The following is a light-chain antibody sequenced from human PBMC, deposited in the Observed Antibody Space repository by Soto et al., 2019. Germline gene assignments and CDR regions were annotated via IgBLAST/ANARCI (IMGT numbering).Light chain of an antibody. Sequence: EIGLTQSPGTLSLSPGERATLSCRASQSVSSYYLAWYQQKPGQAPRLLIYAASSRATGIPDRFSGGGSGTDFTLTISRLEPEDFEVYYCQQCGSSPWTFGQGTKVEIQ. CDR3: QQCGSSPWT. CDR1: QSVSSYY. CDR2: AAS. J-gene: IGKJ1*01. V-gene: IGKV3-20*01.